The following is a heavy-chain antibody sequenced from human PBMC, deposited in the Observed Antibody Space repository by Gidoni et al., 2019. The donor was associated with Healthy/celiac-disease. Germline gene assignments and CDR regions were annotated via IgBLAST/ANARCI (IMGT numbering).Heavy chain of an antibody. J-gene: IGHJ4*02. CDR3: AKEDTPRFLEWLLSPFDY. D-gene: IGHD3-3*01. CDR2: ISGSGGST. CDR1: GFTFSSYA. Sequence: EVQLLESGGGLVQPGGSLRLSCAASGFTFSSYAMSWVRQAPGKGLEWVSAISGSGGSTYYADSVKGRFTISRDNSKNTLYLQMNSLRAEDTAVYYCAKEDTPRFLEWLLSPFDYWGQGTLVTVSS. V-gene: IGHV3-23*01.